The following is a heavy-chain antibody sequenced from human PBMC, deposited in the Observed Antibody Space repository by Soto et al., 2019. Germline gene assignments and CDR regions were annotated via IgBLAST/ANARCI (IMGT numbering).Heavy chain of an antibody. CDR3: ARWGITARDY. CDR2: IWYDGSNK. V-gene: IGHV3-33*01. D-gene: IGHD6-13*01. CDR1: GFTFSSYG. J-gene: IGHJ4*02. Sequence: QVQLVESGGGVVQPGRSLRLSCAASGFTFSSYGMHWVRQAPGEGLEWVAVIWYDGSNKYYADSVKGRFNISRDNSKNTLYLQMNRLRGEDTAVYYCARWGITARDYWGQGTLVTVSS.